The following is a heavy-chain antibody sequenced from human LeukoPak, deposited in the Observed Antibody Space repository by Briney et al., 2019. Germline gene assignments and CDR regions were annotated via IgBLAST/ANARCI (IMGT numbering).Heavy chain of an antibody. CDR2: INHSGST. D-gene: IGHD2-2*01. CDR1: GGSFSGYY. V-gene: IGHV4-34*01. Sequence: SEPLSLTCAVYGGSFSGYYWSWIRQPPGKGLEWSGEINHSGSTNYNPSLKSRVTISVDTSKNQFSLKLSSVTAADTAVYYCARVLSYQLPKRRNWYFDLWGRGTLVTVSS. CDR3: ARVLSYQLPKRRNWYFDL. J-gene: IGHJ2*01.